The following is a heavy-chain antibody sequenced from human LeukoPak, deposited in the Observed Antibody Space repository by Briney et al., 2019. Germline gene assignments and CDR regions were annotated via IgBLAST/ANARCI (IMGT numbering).Heavy chain of an antibody. J-gene: IGHJ6*02. V-gene: IGHV1-2*02. Sequence: GASVKVSCKASGYTFTGYYMHWVRQAPGQGLEWMGWINPNSGGTNYAQKFQGRVTMTRDTSISTAYMELSSLRSEDTAVYYCARIMGATGLDYYYGMDVWGQGTTVTVSS. CDR3: ARIMGATGLDYYYGMDV. CDR1: GYTFTGYY. D-gene: IGHD1-26*01. CDR2: INPNSGGT.